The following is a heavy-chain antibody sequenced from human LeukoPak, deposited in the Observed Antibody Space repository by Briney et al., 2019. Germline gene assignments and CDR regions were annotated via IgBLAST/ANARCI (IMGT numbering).Heavy chain of an antibody. D-gene: IGHD3-3*01. CDR2: ISSSSSTI. Sequence: PGGSLRLSCAASGFTFSSYSMNCVRQAPGKGREWVSYISSSSSTIYYADSVKGRFTISRDNAKNSLYLQMNSLRAEDKAVYYCARDQSRPGYYDFWSGYYDYGMDVWGQGTTVTVSS. CDR3: ARDQSRPGYYDFWSGYYDYGMDV. CDR1: GFTFSSYS. V-gene: IGHV3-48*01. J-gene: IGHJ6*02.